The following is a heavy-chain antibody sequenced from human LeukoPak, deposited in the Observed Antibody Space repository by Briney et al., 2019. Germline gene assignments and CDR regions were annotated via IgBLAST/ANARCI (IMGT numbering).Heavy chain of an antibody. V-gene: IGHV4-4*08. CDR2: IYDSGST. J-gene: IGHJ4*02. D-gene: IGHD2-8*01. Sequence: PSETLSLTCTVSGGSITSYYWSWIRQPPGKGLEWIGYIYDSGSTSYNPSLKSRVTISLGTSKNQFSLKLTSVTAADTAVYYCSRENGAFSPFGYWGQGTLVTVLS. CDR3: SRENGAFSPFGY. CDR1: GGSITSYY.